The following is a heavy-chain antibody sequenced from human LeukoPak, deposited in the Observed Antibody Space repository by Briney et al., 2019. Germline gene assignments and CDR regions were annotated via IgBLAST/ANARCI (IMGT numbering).Heavy chain of an antibody. CDR1: GFTFSDYY. D-gene: IGHD3-3*01. Sequence: GGSLRLSCAASGFTFSDYYMSWIRQAPVKGLEWVSYISSSGSTIYYADSVKGRFTISRDNAKNSLYLQMNSLRAEDTAVYYCARGPRTGFWRTATQNYYGMDVWGQGTTVTVSS. V-gene: IGHV3-11*01. J-gene: IGHJ6*02. CDR2: ISSSGSTI. CDR3: ARGPRTGFWRTATQNYYGMDV.